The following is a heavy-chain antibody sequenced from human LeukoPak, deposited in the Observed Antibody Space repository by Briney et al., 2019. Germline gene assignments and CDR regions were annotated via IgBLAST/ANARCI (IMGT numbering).Heavy chain of an antibody. CDR2: ISGSGGST. D-gene: IGHD3-22*01. J-gene: IGHJ3*02. CDR1: GFTFSSYA. V-gene: IGHV3-23*01. CDR3: AKDSSSYYYDSSGYYLSDI. Sequence: GGSLRLSCAASGFTFSSYAMSWVRQAPGKGLEWVSAISGSGGSTYYADSVKGRFTISRDNSKNTLYLQMNSLRAEDTAVYYCAKDSSSYYYDSSGYYLSDIWGQGTMVTVSS.